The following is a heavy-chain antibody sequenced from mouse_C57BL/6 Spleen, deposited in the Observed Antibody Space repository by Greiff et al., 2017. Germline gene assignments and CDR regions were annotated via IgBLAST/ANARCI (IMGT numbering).Heavy chain of an antibody. V-gene: IGHV14-2*01. J-gene: IGHJ1*03. CDR1: GFNIKDYY. D-gene: IGHD1-1*01. Sequence: EVKLVESGAELVKPGASVKLSCTASGFNIKDYYMHWVKQRTEQGLEWIGRIDPEDGETKYAPKFQGKATITADTSSNTAYLQLSSLTSEDTAVYYCASPHYYGSSSYWYFDVWGTGTTVTVSS. CDR3: ASPHYYGSSSYWYFDV. CDR2: IDPEDGET.